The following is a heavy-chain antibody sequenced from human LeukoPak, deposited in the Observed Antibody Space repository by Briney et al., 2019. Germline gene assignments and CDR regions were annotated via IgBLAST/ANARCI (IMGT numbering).Heavy chain of an antibody. CDR2: IYSNGTT. CDR1: GFTFSLNH. CDR3: AKDLNSTYNYDSSGYEDAFEI. Sequence: GGSLRLSCAASGFTFSLNHMSWVRQAPGKGLEYISLIYSNGTTYYADSVKGRFTISRDNSKNTLYLQMNSLRAEDTAVYYCAKDLNSTYNYDSSGYEDAFEIWGQGTMVTVSS. V-gene: IGHV3-53*01. D-gene: IGHD3-22*01. J-gene: IGHJ3*02.